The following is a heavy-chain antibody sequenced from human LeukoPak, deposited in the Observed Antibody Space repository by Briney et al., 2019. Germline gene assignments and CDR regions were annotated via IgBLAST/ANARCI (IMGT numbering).Heavy chain of an antibody. J-gene: IGHJ6*02. Sequence: GASVKVSCKASGGTFSSYAISWVRQAPGQGLEWMGGIIPIFGTANYAQKFQGRVTITADESTSTAYMELSSLRSEDTAVYYCAWGPNQLPRSKRHYYGMDVWGQGTTVTVSS. CDR2: IIPIFGTA. CDR1: GGTFSSYA. D-gene: IGHD2-2*01. V-gene: IGHV1-69*13. CDR3: AWGPNQLPRSKRHYYGMDV.